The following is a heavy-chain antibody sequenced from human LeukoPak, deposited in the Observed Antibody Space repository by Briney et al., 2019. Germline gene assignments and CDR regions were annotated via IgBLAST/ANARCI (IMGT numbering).Heavy chain of an antibody. CDR1: GFAVSNNY. Sequence: GGSLRLSCGASGFAVSNNYMTWVRQVPGKGLGWVSVMYGDGRTYYADSVKGRFTISRDNSENTVYLLMNSLRVEDTAVYYCARWVNNGGKGCYSDYWGQGTLVTVSS. CDR2: MYGDGRT. V-gene: IGHV3-66*01. D-gene: IGHD4-23*01. J-gene: IGHJ4*02. CDR3: ARWVNNGGKGCYSDY.